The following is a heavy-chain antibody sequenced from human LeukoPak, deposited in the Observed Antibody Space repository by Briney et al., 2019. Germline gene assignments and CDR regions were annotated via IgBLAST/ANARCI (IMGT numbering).Heavy chain of an antibody. J-gene: IGHJ4*02. CDR3: ARDRGINELVLDY. CDR2: ISYDGSNK. D-gene: IGHD4/OR15-4a*01. V-gene: IGHV3-30*04. CDR1: GFTFSSYA. Sequence: PGGSLRLSCAASGFTFSSYAMHWVRQAPGKGLEWVAVISYDGSNKYYADSVKGRFTISRDNSKNTLYLQMNSLRAEDTAVYYCARDRGINELVLDYWGQGTLVTVSS.